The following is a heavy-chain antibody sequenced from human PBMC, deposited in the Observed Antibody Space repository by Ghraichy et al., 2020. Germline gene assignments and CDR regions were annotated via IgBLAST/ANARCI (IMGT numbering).Heavy chain of an antibody. CDR3: ARDVMVRWTGSSGSDY. CDR1: GFIFSNYW. Sequence: GGSLRLSCEVSGFIFSNYWMSWVRQAPGKGLEWVANIKQDGSEKYYVDPVKGRFIISRDNAKNSLYLQMNSLRVEDTAVYYCARDVMVRWTGSSGSDYWGQGTLVTVSS. V-gene: IGHV3-7*01. D-gene: IGHD3-22*01. CDR2: IKQDGSEK. J-gene: IGHJ4*02.